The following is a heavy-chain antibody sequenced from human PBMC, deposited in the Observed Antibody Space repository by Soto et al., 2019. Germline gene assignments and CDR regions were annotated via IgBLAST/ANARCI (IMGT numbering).Heavy chain of an antibody. CDR1: GFTFSSYA. V-gene: IGHV3-23*01. Sequence: VQLLESGGGLVQPGGSLRLSCAASGFTFSSYAMSWVRQAPGKGLEWVSAISGSGGSTYYADSVKGRFTISRDNSKNTLYLQMNSLRAEDTAVYYCAKDLEPIGYCSSTSCYWDYWGQGTLVTVSS. CDR2: ISGSGGST. J-gene: IGHJ4*02. D-gene: IGHD2-2*01. CDR3: AKDLEPIGYCSSTSCYWDY.